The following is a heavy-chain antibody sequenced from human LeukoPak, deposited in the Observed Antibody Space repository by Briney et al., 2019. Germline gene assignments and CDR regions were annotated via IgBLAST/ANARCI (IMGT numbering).Heavy chain of an antibody. CDR2: INAGNGNT. CDR3: ARGDTPPPPSPGYCSGGSCYSRVGAFDI. J-gene: IGHJ3*02. Sequence: ASVKVSCKASGYTFTSYAMHWVRQAPGQRLEWMGWINAGNGNTKYSQKFQGRVTITTDTSASTAYMELSSLRSEDTAVYYCARGDTPPPPSPGYCSGGSCYSRVGAFDIWGQGTMVTVSS. CDR1: GYTFTSYA. D-gene: IGHD2-15*01. V-gene: IGHV1-3*01.